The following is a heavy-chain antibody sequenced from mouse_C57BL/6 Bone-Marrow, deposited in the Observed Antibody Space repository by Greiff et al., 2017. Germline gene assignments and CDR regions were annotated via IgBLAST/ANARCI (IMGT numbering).Heavy chain of an antibody. J-gene: IGHJ1*03. Sequence: QVQLQQSGAELAKPGASVKLSCKASGYTFTSYWMHWVKQRPGQGLEWIGYINPSSGYTKYNQKFKDKATLTADKSSSTAYMQLSSLTYEDSAVYYLARRVYYYGSSNVDWYFDFWGTGTTVTVSS. V-gene: IGHV1-7*01. CDR1: GYTFTSYW. D-gene: IGHD1-1*01. CDR2: INPSSGYT. CDR3: ARRVYYYGSSNVDWYFDF.